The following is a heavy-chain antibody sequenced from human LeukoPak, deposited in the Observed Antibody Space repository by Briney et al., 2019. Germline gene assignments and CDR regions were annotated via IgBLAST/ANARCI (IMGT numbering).Heavy chain of an antibody. V-gene: IGHV3-74*01. CDR3: ARGRYYGMDV. Sequence: GGSLRLSCAASGLTFSSHWMHWVRQAPGKGLVWVSRITNDGSSTTYADSVKGRFTISRDNAKNMLYLQVNSLRAEDTAVYYCARGRYYGMDVWGQGTTVTVSS. J-gene: IGHJ6*02. CDR1: GLTFSSHW. CDR2: ITNDGSST.